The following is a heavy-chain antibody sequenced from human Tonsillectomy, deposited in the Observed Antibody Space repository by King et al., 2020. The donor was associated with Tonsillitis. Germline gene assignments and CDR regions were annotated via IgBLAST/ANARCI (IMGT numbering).Heavy chain of an antibody. Sequence: VQLQESGPGLVKPSETLSLTCSVSAASMGSHYWSWIRQSPGKGLEWIAYIYSSGSTNYNPSLRSRVTVSLDTSKNQFFLQLNSVTAADTAVYFCARGTGWELLRFDCWGQGTLVTASS. J-gene: IGHJ4*02. CDR1: AASMGSHY. V-gene: IGHV4-59*11. CDR2: IYSSGST. D-gene: IGHD1-26*01. CDR3: ARGTGWELLRFDC.